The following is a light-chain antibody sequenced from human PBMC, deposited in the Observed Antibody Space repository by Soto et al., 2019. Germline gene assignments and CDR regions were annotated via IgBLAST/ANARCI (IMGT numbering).Light chain of an antibody. CDR2: GNS. Sequence: QSVLTQPPSVSGAPGQRVTISCTGTSSNIGGGYDVHWYQQLPATAPKLLISGNSNRPSGVPDRFSGSKSGTSASLAITGLQDEDEADYYCGSYYSSLSGWVFGGGTRLTVL. V-gene: IGLV1-40*01. CDR3: GSYYSSLSGWV. CDR1: SSNIGGGYD. J-gene: IGLJ3*02.